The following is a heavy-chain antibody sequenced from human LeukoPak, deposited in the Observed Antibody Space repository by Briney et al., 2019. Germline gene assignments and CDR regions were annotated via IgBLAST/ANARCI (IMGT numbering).Heavy chain of an antibody. D-gene: IGHD6-19*01. Sequence: SQTLSLTCVVSGDSVSSKNGAWHWIRQSPSRGLEWLGRTYYRSKWYNDYAESMESRMTISQDTSKNQYSLHLNSVTPDDTAVYCCARDFGTTGWHTFDYWGQGTLVTVSS. J-gene: IGHJ4*02. CDR2: TYYRSKWYN. CDR3: ARDFGTTGWHTFDY. V-gene: IGHV6-1*01. CDR1: GDSVSSKNGA.